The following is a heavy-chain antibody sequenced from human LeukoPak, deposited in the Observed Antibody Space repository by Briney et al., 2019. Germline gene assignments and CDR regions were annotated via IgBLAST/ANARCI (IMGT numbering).Heavy chain of an antibody. D-gene: IGHD3-22*01. J-gene: IGHJ6*03. CDR3: ARDGANYDSSGYSPNHYYYYMDV. Sequence: ASVKVSCKASGYTFTGYYMHWVRQAPGQGLEWMGWINPNSGGTNYAQKFQGRVTMTRGTSISTAYMEVSRLRSDDTAVSYCARDGANYDSSGYSPNHYYYYMDVWGKGTTVTVSS. CDR1: GYTFTGYY. V-gene: IGHV1-2*02. CDR2: INPNSGGT.